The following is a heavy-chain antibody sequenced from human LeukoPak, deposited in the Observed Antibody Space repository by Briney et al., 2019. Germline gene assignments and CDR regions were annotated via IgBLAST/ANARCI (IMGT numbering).Heavy chain of an antibody. V-gene: IGHV5-51*01. Sequence: GESRKISCKGSGYSFTSYWIGWVRQMPGKGLEWMGIIYPGDSDTRYSPSFQGQVTISADKSISTAYLQWSSLKASDTAMYYCARLRIAAAGTNYFDYWGQGTLVTVSS. CDR3: ARLRIAAAGTNYFDY. CDR2: IYPGDSDT. D-gene: IGHD6-13*01. J-gene: IGHJ4*02. CDR1: GYSFTSYW.